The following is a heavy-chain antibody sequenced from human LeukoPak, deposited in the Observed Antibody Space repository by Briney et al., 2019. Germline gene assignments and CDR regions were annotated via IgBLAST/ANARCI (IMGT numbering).Heavy chain of an antibody. J-gene: IGHJ4*02. Sequence: NPSETLSLTCTVSGGSISSYYWSWIRQPPGKGLEWIGHIYYSGSTNYNPSLKSRVTISIDTSKNQFSLKLSSVTAADTAVYYCARDSGSGTYYWGQGTLVTVSS. CDR3: ARDSGSGTYY. V-gene: IGHV4-59*01. CDR1: GGSISSYY. CDR2: IYYSGST. D-gene: IGHD6-19*01.